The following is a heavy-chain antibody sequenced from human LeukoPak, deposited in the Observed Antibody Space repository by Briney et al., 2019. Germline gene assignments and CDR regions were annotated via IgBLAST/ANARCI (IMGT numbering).Heavy chain of an antibody. D-gene: IGHD2-15*01. CDR2: IIPIFGTA. V-gene: IGHV1-69*13. CDR3: ARARYCSGGSCYELYYYYGIDV. J-gene: IGHJ6*02. CDR1: GGTFSSYA. Sequence: AASVKVSCKASGGTFSSYAISWVRQAPGQGLEWMGGIIPIFGTANYAQKFQGRVTITADESTSTAYMELSSLRSEDTAVYYCARARYCSGGSCYELYYYYGIDVWGQGTTVTVS.